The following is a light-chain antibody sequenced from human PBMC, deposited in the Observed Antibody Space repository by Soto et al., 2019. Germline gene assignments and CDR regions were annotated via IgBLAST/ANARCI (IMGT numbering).Light chain of an antibody. CDR3: QQYNNWPPFT. V-gene: IGKV3-15*01. CDR1: HTISSSY. CDR2: GAS. Sequence: EIVLTQSPATLSLSPGERATLSCRASHTISSSYLAWYQQKPGQAPRLLIYGASTRATGIPARFSGSGSGTEFTLTISSLQSEDFAVYYCQQYNNWPPFTFGQGTKVDIK. J-gene: IGKJ1*01.